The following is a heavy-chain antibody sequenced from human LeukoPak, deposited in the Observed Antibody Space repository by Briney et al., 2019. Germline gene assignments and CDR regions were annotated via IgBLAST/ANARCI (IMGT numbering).Heavy chain of an antibody. D-gene: IGHD3-16*02. Sequence: PWGPVKVSCKASGSTFTSYGISWVRQAPGQGLEGMGWISAYNGNTNYAQKIQGRFTMTTDTSTSTAYMELRSLRSDDTAVYYCARDRGYYDYVWGSYRPGLLDYWGQGTLVTVSS. V-gene: IGHV1-18*01. CDR2: ISAYNGNT. CDR3: ARDRGYYDYVWGSYRPGLLDY. CDR1: GSTFTSYG. J-gene: IGHJ4*02.